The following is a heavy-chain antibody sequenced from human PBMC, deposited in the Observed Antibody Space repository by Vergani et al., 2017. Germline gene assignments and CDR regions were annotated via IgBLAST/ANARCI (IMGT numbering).Heavy chain of an antibody. D-gene: IGHD3-22*01. V-gene: IGHV3-23*01. CDR2: ISGSGGST. CDR1: GFTFSSYA. CDR3: ARLSYDTTPYLQGGYDC. J-gene: IGHJ4*02. Sequence: EVQLLESGGGLVQPGGSLRLSCAASGFTFSSYAMSWVRQAPGKGLEWVSAISGSGGSTYYADSVKGRFTISRDNSKNTLYLQMNSRRAEDTAVYYCARLSYDTTPYLQGGYDCWGQGTLVSVSS.